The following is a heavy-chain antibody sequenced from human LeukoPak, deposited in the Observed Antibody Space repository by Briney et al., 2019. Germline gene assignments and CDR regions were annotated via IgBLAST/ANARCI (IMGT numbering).Heavy chain of an antibody. D-gene: IGHD4-23*01. J-gene: IGHJ4*02. Sequence: GGSLRLSCAASGFTFSSYGMHWVRQAPGKGLEWVAFIRYVGSNKYYADSVKGRFTISRDNSKNTLYLQMNSLRAEDTAVYYCAKVGGYGGNSGGYWGQGTLVTVSS. V-gene: IGHV3-30*02. CDR1: GFTFSSYG. CDR2: IRYVGSNK. CDR3: AKVGGYGGNSGGY.